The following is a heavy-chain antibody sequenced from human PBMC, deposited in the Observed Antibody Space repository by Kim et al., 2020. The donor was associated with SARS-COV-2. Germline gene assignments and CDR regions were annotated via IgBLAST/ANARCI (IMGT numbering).Heavy chain of an antibody. Sequence: SVKVSCKASGGTFSSYAISWVRQAPGQGLEWMGGIIPIFGTANYAQKFQGRVTITADESTSTAYMELSSLRSEDTAVYYCARDGPRLFGGVIARPTYFDYWGQGTLVTVSS. J-gene: IGHJ4*02. D-gene: IGHD3-16*02. CDR1: GGTFSSYA. CDR2: IIPIFGTA. V-gene: IGHV1-69*13. CDR3: ARDGPRLFGGVIARPTYFDY.